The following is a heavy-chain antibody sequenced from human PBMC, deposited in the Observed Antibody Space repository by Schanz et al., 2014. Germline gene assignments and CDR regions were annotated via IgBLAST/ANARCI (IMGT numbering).Heavy chain of an antibody. Sequence: EVHLLESGGGLVQPGGSLRLSCAASGFSFGTFAMSWVRQAPGKGLLWVSSISGTGGDDTYYADSVKGRFTISRDNSKNTLFLQMNSLRVEDTAVYYCARVALPGYSSPRDAFDIWGQGTMVTVSS. D-gene: IGHD5-18*01. J-gene: IGHJ3*02. CDR1: GFSFGTFA. CDR2: ISGTGGDDT. CDR3: ARVALPGYSSPRDAFDI. V-gene: IGHV3-23*01.